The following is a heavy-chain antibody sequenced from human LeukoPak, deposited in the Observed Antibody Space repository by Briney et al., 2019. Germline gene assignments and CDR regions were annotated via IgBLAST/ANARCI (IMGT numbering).Heavy chain of an antibody. J-gene: IGHJ5*02. CDR1: GGTFSSYA. V-gene: IGHV1-69*13. CDR2: IIPIFGTA. CDR3: ARDRVIVGVLRGWFDP. Sequence: SVKVSCKASGGTFSSYAISWVRRAPGQGLEWMGGIIPIFGTANYAQKFQGRVTITADESTSTAYMELSSLRSEDTAVYYCARDRVIVGVLRGWFDPWGQGTLVTVSS. D-gene: IGHD3-22*01.